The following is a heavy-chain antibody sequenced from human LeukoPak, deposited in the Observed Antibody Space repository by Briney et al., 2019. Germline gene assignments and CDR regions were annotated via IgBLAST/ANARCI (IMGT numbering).Heavy chain of an antibody. V-gene: IGHV4-39*07. Sequence: SSETLSLTCTVSGASIRSDSYYWGWIRQSPGKGLEWIGSIHYSGSTYYNPSLKSRVTISVDTSKNQFSLKLSSVTAADTAVYYCAREQQLVPPYYYYYMDVWGKGTTVTVSS. CDR3: AREQQLVPPYYYYYMDV. CDR2: IHYSGST. J-gene: IGHJ6*03. D-gene: IGHD6-13*01. CDR1: GASIRSDSYY.